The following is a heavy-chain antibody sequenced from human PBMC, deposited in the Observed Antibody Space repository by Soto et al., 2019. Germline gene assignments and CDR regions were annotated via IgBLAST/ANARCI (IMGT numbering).Heavy chain of an antibody. CDR2: IDPSGSYT. V-gene: IGHV5-10-1*03. Sequence: EVQLVPSGAEVKKPGEALRISCKGAGYSFSSYWITWVRQMPGKGLEWMGRIDPSGSYTNYSPSFQGHVTISADKSISTAYLQWSSLKASDTAMYYCARQGTDWYDRLGYYNYCGLDVWGQGTTVTVSS. D-gene: IGHD6-19*01. CDR1: GYSFSSYW. CDR3: ARQGTDWYDRLGYYNYCGLDV. J-gene: IGHJ6*02.